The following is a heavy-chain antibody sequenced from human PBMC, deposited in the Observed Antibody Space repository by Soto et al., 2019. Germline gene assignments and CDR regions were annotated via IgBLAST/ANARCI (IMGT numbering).Heavy chain of an antibody. CDR2: IYYSGST. CDR3: ARQRYNWNYYYGMDV. J-gene: IGHJ6*02. D-gene: IGHD1-20*01. Sequence: KTSETLSLTCTVSGGSISSSSYYWGWIRQPPGKGLEWIGSIYYSGSTYYNPSLKSRVTISVDTSKNQFSLKLSSVTAADTAVYYCARQRYNWNYYYGMDVWGQGTTVTVSS. CDR1: GGSISSSSYY. V-gene: IGHV4-39*01.